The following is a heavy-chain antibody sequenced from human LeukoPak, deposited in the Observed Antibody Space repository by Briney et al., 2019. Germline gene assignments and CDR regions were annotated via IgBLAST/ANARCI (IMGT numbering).Heavy chain of an antibody. CDR1: GGSTSSGDYY. J-gene: IGHJ3*02. CDR2: IYYSGST. V-gene: IGHV4-30-4*01. D-gene: IGHD2-2*01. Sequence: SETLSLTCTVSGGSTSSGDYYWSWIRQPPGKGLEWIGYIYYSGSTYYNPSLKSRVTISVDTSKNQFSLKLSSVTAADTAVYYCARYCSSTSCYGERAFDIWGQGTMVTVSS. CDR3: ARYCSSTSCYGERAFDI.